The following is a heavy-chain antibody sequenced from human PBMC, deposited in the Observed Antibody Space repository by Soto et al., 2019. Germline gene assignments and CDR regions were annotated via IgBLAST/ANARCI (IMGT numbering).Heavy chain of an antibody. D-gene: IGHD5-18*01. CDR2: INPNSGGT. V-gene: IGHV1-2*02. Sequence: ASLKVYCKASGYTFTGYYMHWVRQAPGQGLEWMGWINPNSGGTNYAQKFQGRVTMTRDTSISTAYMELSRLRSDDTAVYYCARVLTAMGADYWGQGTLVTVSS. CDR1: GYTFTGYY. J-gene: IGHJ4*02. CDR3: ARVLTAMGADY.